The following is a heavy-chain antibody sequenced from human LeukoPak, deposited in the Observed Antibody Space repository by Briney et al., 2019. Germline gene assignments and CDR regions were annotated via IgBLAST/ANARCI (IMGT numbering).Heavy chain of an antibody. CDR2: IIPIFGTA. V-gene: IGHV1-69*13. CDR1: GGTFSSYA. CDR3: ARSFGYCSSTSCYSMDV. D-gene: IGHD2-2*01. Sequence: SVKVSCKASGGTFSSYAISWVQQAPGQGLEWMGGIIPIFGTANYAQTFQGRVTITADESTSTAYMELRSLRSEDTAVYYCARSFGYCSSTSCYSMDVWGKGTTVTVSS. J-gene: IGHJ6*03.